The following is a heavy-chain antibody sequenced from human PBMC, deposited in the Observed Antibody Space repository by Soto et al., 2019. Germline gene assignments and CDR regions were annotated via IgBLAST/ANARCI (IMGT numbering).Heavy chain of an antibody. CDR2: ISGSGGST. Sequence: EAQLLESGGDLVQPGGSLRLSCAASGFTFSSYAMSWVRQAPGKGLEWVSAISGSGGSTYYADSVKGRFTISRDNSKNTVFLQMNSLRADDTAVYYCSGLRRWVGATSDRAFDIWGQGTMVKVSS. CDR3: SGLRRWVGATSDRAFDI. CDR1: GFTFSSYA. D-gene: IGHD1-26*01. V-gene: IGHV3-23*01. J-gene: IGHJ3*02.